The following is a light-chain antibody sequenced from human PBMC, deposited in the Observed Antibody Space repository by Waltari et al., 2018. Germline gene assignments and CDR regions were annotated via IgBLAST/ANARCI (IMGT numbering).Light chain of an antibody. CDR2: EVS. Sequence: QSALPQPPSASGSPGQSVTISCTGSSSDVGGYHYVSWYQQHPGKAPKLMISEVSERPSGVPDRFSGSKSGNTASLTVSGLQAEDEADYYCSSYAGTNNLVFGGGTKLTVL. CDR3: SSYAGTNNLV. V-gene: IGLV2-8*01. J-gene: IGLJ2*01. CDR1: SSDVGGYHY.